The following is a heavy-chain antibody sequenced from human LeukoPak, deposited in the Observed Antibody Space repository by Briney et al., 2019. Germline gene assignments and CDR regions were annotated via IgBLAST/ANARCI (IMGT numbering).Heavy chain of an antibody. D-gene: IGHD3-10*01. V-gene: IGHV4-34*01. CDR1: GGSFSGYY. CDR3: ARGGLGMVRGEGLDAFDI. CDR2: INHSGST. Sequence: PSETLSLTCAVYGGSFSGYYWSWIRQPPGKGLEWIGEINHSGSTNYNPSPKSRVTISVDTSKNQFSLKLSSVTAADTAVYYCARGGLGMVRGEGLDAFDIWGQGTMVTVSS. J-gene: IGHJ3*02.